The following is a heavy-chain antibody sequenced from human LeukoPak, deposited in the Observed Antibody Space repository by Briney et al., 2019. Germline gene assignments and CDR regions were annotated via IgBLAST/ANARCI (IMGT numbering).Heavy chain of an antibody. CDR1: GYTFTSYG. J-gene: IGHJ6*02. CDR2: ISAYNGNT. Sequence: ASVKVSCKASGYTFTSYGISWVRQAPGQGLEWMGWISAYNGNTNYAQKLQGRVTMTTDTSTSTAYMELRSLRSGDTAVYYCAREVGIAARPVEASVVGQPKYGMDVWGQGTTVTVSS. CDR3: AREVGIAARPVEASVVGQPKYGMDV. D-gene: IGHD6-6*01. V-gene: IGHV1-18*01.